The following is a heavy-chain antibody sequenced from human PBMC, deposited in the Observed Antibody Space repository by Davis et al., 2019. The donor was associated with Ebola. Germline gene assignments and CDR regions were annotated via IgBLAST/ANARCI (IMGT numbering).Heavy chain of an antibody. V-gene: IGHV3-21*01. CDR1: GFTFSSYS. Sequence: GGSLRLSCAASGFTFSSYSMNWVRQAPGKGLEWVSSISSSSYYIYYADSLKGRFTISRDNAKNSLYLQVNSLRVEDTAVYYCARGGYYDSTGYSHAAFDIWGQGTMVTVSS. D-gene: IGHD3-22*01. CDR2: ISSSSYYI. J-gene: IGHJ3*02. CDR3: ARGGYYDSTGYSHAAFDI.